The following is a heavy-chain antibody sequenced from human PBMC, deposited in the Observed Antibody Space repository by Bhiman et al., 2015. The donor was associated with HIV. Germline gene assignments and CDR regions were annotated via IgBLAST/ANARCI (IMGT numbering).Heavy chain of an antibody. CDR2: IRYDGSHK. D-gene: IGHD6-13*01. CDR3: ARGGVEYSSSWYNP. CDR1: GFTFSTYG. J-gene: IGHJ5*02. V-gene: IGHV3-30*02. Sequence: QVQLVESGGGVVQPGGSLRLSCAASGFTFSTYGMHWVRQAPGKGLDWVAFIRYDGSHKYYADSVKGRFTISRDNSKNTLYLHMNSLRPEDTAVYYCARGGVEYSSSWYNPWGQGTLVTVSS.